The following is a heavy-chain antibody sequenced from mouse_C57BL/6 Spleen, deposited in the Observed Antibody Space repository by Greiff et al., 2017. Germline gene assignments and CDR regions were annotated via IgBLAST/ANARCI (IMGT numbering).Heavy chain of an antibody. CDR1: GYTFTDHT. Sequence: QVQLQQSDAELVKPGASVKISCTVSGYTFTDHTIHWMKQRPEPGLEWIGVIYPRDGSTKYNQKFKGKATLTADKSSSTAYMQLNSLTYEDSAVYVYAKWHYGPLYAMDYWGQGTTVTVSS. V-gene: IGHV1-78*01. J-gene: IGHJ4*01. D-gene: IGHD1-2*01. CDR3: AKWHYGPLYAMDY. CDR2: IYPRDGST.